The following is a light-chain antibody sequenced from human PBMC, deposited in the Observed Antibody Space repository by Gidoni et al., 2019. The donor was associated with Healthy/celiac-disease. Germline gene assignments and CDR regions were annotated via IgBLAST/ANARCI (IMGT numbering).Light chain of an antibody. V-gene: IGKV3-15*01. CDR2: GAS. CDR1: QSVSSN. CDR3: QQYNNWLWT. Sequence: EIVMTQSPATLSVSPGERATLSCRASQSVSSNLAWYQQKPGQAPRLLIYGASTRANGIPARFSGSGSGTEFTLTISSLQSEDFAVYYCQQYNNWLWTFGQGTKVEIK. J-gene: IGKJ1*01.